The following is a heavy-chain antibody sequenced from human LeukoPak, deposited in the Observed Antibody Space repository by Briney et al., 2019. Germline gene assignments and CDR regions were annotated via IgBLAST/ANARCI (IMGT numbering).Heavy chain of an antibody. Sequence: SVKGSCQAPGGTFSSYSISWVRQAPGQGLEWMGGIIPIFGTANYAQKFQGRVTITTDESTSTAYMELSSLRSEDTAVYYCATANHTDPFDYWGQGTLVTVSS. CDR1: GGTFSSYS. CDR3: ATANHTDPFDY. J-gene: IGHJ4*02. CDR2: IIPIFGTA. D-gene: IGHD1-14*01. V-gene: IGHV1-69*05.